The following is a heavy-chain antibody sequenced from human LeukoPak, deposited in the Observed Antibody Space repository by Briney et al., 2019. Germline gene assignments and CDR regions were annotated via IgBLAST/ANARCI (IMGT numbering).Heavy chain of an antibody. D-gene: IGHD5-18*01. CDR2: IYYSGST. Sequence: SETLSLTWTVSGGSISSSSYYWGWIRQPPGKGLEWIGSIYYSGSTYYNPSLKSRVTISVDTSKNQFSLKLSSVTAADTAVYYCTRVDTAMVTNGHFDYWGQGTLVTVSS. V-gene: IGHV4-39*01. CDR3: TRVDTAMVTNGHFDY. J-gene: IGHJ4*02. CDR1: GGSISSSSYY.